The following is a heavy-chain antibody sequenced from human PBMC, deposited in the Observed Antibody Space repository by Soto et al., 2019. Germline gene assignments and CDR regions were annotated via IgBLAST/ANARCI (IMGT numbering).Heavy chain of an antibody. D-gene: IGHD5-18*01. Sequence: ASVKVSCKASGYTFTSYYMHWVRQAPGQGLEWMGIINPSGGSTSYAQKFQGRVTMTRDTSTSTVYMELSSLRSEDTAVYYCARYRGSGYSYGPNFDYWGRGTRDTVSS. CDR2: INPSGGST. V-gene: IGHV1-46*01. CDR1: GYTFTSYY. CDR3: ARYRGSGYSYGPNFDY. J-gene: IGHJ4*02.